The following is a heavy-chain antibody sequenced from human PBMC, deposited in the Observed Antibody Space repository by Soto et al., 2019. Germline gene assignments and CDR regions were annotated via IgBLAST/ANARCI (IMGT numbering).Heavy chain of an antibody. CDR1: GFTFSSYA. J-gene: IGHJ4*02. V-gene: IGHV3-23*01. D-gene: IGHD6-13*01. Sequence: GGSLRLSRAASGFTFSSYAMSWVRQAPGKGLEWVSAISGSGGSTYYADSVKGRFTISRDNSKNTLYLQMNSLRAEDSAVYYCAKDRGSSSWYFDYWGQGTLVTVSS. CDR2: ISGSGGST. CDR3: AKDRGSSSWYFDY.